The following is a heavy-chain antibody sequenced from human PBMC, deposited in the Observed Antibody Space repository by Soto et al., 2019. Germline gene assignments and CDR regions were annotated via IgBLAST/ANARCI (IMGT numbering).Heavy chain of an antibody. D-gene: IGHD2-15*01. J-gene: IGHJ5*02. CDR2: ISAYNGNT. Sequence: AASVKVSCKASGYTFTSYGISWVRQAPGQGLEWMGWISAYNGNTNYAQKLQGRVTMTTDTSTSTAYMELRSLRSDDTAVYYCARDRYCSGGSRRWFDPWGQGTLVTVSS. CDR1: GYTFTSYG. CDR3: ARDRYCSGGSRRWFDP. V-gene: IGHV1-18*04.